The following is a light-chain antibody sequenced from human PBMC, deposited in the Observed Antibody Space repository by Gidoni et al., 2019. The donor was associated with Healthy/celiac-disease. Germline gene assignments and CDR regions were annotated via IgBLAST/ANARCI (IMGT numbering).Light chain of an antibody. CDR3: QQYNSYSQT. CDR2: DAS. CDR1: QSISSW. J-gene: IGKJ1*01. V-gene: IGKV1-5*01. Sequence: DIQMTRSPSTLSASVGDRVTITCRASQSISSWLAWYHQTPGKAPKLLIYDASSLESGVPSRFSGSGSGTEFTLTISSLQPDDFATYYCQQYNSYSQTFGQXTKVEIK.